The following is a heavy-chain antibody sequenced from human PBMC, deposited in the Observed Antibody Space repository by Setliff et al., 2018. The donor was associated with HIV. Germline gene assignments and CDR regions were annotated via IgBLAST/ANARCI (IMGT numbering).Heavy chain of an antibody. D-gene: IGHD6-19*01. V-gene: IGHV4-59*01. CDR3: ARGYPGIAVAGLTYYYYYYMDV. J-gene: IGHJ6*03. CDR1: GGSISSYY. CDR2: IYYSGCT. Sequence: SETLSLTCTVSGGSISSYYWSWIRQPPGKGLEWIGYIYYSGCTNYNPSLKSRITISVDTSKNQFCLKLSSVTAADTAVYYCARGYPGIAVAGLTYYYYYYMDVWGKGTTVTVSS.